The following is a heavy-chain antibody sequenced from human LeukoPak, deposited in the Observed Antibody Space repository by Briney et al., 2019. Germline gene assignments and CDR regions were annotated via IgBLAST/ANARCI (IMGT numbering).Heavy chain of an antibody. CDR2: IYYSGST. CDR3: ARDSRGYYYVNAFDI. D-gene: IGHD3-22*01. J-gene: IGHJ3*02. Sequence: PSETLSLTCTVSGGSISSGDYYWSWIRQPPGKGLEWIGYIYYSGSTYYNPSLKSLVTISVDTSKNQFSLTLSSVTAADTAVYYCARDSRGYYYVNAFDIWGQGTMVTVSS. CDR1: GGSISSGDYY. V-gene: IGHV4-30-4*01.